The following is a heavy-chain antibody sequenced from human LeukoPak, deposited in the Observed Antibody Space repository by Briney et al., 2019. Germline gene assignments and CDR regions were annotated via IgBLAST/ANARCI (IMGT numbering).Heavy chain of an antibody. Sequence: GGSLRLSCAASGFTFSSYGMHWVRQAPGKGLEWVAVISYDGSNKYYADSVKGRFTISRDNSKNTLYLQMNSPRAEDTAVYYCAKGGGSSSWSLKFYYYYYMDVWGKGTTVTVSS. CDR3: AKGGGSSSWSLKFYYYYYMDV. CDR1: GFTFSSYG. V-gene: IGHV3-30*18. CDR2: ISYDGSNK. D-gene: IGHD6-13*01. J-gene: IGHJ6*03.